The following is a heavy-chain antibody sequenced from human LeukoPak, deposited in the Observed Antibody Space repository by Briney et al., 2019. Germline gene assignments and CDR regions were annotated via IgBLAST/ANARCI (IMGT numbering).Heavy chain of an antibody. CDR3: AKGNSGYYFDY. Sequence: PGGSLRLSCAASGFTFSSYAMSWVRQAPGKGQEWVSAISGSGGYTYYADSVRGRFTISRDNSKNTLYLQMSSLRAEDTALYYCAKGNSGYYFDYWGQGSLVTVSS. J-gene: IGHJ4*02. CDR1: GFTFSSYA. CDR2: ISGSGGYT. D-gene: IGHD3-22*01. V-gene: IGHV3-23*01.